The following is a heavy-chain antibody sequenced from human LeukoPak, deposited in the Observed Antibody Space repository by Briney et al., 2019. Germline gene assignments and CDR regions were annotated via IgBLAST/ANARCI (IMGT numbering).Heavy chain of an antibody. Sequence: PGESLRISCKGSGYSFSSYWISWVRQMPGKGLEWMGRIDPGDSFTKYRPSLEGRVTISADKSLSTVYLQWRSLKASDTAMYYCASLFRDDVFDIWGQGTMVTVSS. J-gene: IGHJ3*02. CDR2: IDPGDSFT. D-gene: IGHD3-10*01. V-gene: IGHV5-10-1*01. CDR1: GYSFSSYW. CDR3: ASLFRDDVFDI.